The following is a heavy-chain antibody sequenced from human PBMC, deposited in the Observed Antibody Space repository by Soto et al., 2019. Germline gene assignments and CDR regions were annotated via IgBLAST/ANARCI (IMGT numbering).Heavy chain of an antibody. CDR3: ARDRSGDDYYYYYGMDV. J-gene: IGHJ6*02. Sequence: GGSLRLSCAPSGFPFNSYGMHWVPQAPGKGLEWVVVIWYDGSNKYYADSVKGRFTISRDNSKNTLYLQMNSLRAEDTAVYYCARDRSGDDYYYYYGMDVWGQGTTVTVSS. CDR2: IWYDGSNK. CDR1: GFPFNSYG. V-gene: IGHV3-33*01. D-gene: IGHD3-10*01.